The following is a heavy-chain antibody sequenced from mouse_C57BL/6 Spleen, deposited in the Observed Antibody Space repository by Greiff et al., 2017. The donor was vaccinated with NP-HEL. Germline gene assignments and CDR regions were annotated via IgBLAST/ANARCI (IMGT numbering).Heavy chain of an antibody. Sequence: EVQLVESGGGLVQPGGSMKLSCVASGFTFSNYWMNWVRQSPEKGLEWVAQIRLKSDNYATHYAESVKGRFTISRDDSKSSVYLQMNNLRAEDTGIYYCTVLELGRGFAYWGQGTLVTVSA. V-gene: IGHV6-3*01. CDR1: GFTFSNYW. CDR3: TVLELGRGFAY. CDR2: IRLKSDNYAT. J-gene: IGHJ3*01. D-gene: IGHD4-1*01.